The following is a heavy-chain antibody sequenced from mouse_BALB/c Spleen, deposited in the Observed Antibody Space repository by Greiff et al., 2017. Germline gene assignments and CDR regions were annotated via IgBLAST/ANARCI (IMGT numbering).Heavy chain of an antibody. J-gene: IGHJ4*01. CDR3: AREGNQAMDY. CDR2: ISDGGSYT. CDR1: GFTFSDYY. V-gene: IGHV5-4*02. Sequence: EVQRVESGGGLVKPGGSLKLSCAASGFTFSDYYMYWVRQTPEKRLEWVATISDGGSYTYYPDSVKGRFTISRDNAKNNLYLQMSSLKSEDTAMYYCAREGNQAMDYWGQGTSVTVSS.